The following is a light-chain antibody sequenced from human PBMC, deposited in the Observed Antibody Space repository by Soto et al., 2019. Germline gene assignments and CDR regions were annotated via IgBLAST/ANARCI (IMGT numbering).Light chain of an antibody. J-gene: IGLJ1*01. Sequence: QSALTQPPSVSGAPGQRVTISCTGSSSNIGAGYDVHWYQQLPGTAPKLLIYGNNNRPSGVPDRFSDSKSGTSASLAITGLQAEDEADYFCQSYDSTLSSYVFGTGTKVTVL. CDR3: QSYDSTLSSYV. CDR1: SSNIGAGYD. V-gene: IGLV1-40*01. CDR2: GNN.